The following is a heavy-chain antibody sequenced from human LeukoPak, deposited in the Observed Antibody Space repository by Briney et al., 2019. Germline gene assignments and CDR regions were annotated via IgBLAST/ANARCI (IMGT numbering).Heavy chain of an antibody. Sequence: GGSLRLSCAASGFTFSSYGMHWVRQAPGKGLEWVAVISYDGSNRYYADSVKGRFTTSRDNSKNTLYLQMNSLRAEDTAVYYCAKGGTTVTTVTDYFDYWGQGTLVTVSS. CDR3: AKGGTTVTTVTDYFDY. V-gene: IGHV3-30*18. CDR2: ISYDGSNR. J-gene: IGHJ4*02. CDR1: GFTFSSYG. D-gene: IGHD4-17*01.